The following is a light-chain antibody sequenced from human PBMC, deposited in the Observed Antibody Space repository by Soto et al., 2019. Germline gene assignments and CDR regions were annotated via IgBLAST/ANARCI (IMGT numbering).Light chain of an antibody. CDR3: QQHYNTPRT. Sequence: DIHMTQSPSSLSASVGDRVTITCRTSQPISDYLNWYQQKPGKAPTLLIYTASNLQSGVPSRFSGSGSGTHFTLTISSLQPEDFATYYCQQHYNTPRTFGQGTKVDIK. CDR2: TAS. J-gene: IGKJ1*01. CDR1: QPISDY. V-gene: IGKV1-39*01.